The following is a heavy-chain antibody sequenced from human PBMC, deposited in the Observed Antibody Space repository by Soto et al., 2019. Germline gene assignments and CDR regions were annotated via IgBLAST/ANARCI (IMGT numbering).Heavy chain of an antibody. CDR1: GGSISSYY. CDR3: ARGIVVVPAAMSVDYYYMDV. CDR2: IYYSGST. Sequence: SETLSLTCTVSGGSISSYYWSWIRQPPGKGLEWIGYIYYSGSTYYNPSLKSRVTISVDTSKNQFSLKLSSVTAADTAVYYCARGIVVVPAAMSVDYYYMDVWGKGTTVTVSS. V-gene: IGHV4-59*04. J-gene: IGHJ6*03. D-gene: IGHD2-2*01.